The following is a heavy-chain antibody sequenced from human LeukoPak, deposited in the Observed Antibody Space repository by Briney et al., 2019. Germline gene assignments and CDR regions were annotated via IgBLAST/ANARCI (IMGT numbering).Heavy chain of an antibody. CDR1: GFTFSSYS. J-gene: IGHJ4*02. Sequence: GGSLRLSCAASGFTFSSYSMNWVRQAPGKGLEWVSSISSSSSYIYYADSVKGRFTISRDNAKNSPYLQMNSLRAEDTAVYYCARDPYLRYYYDSSGYYFDYWGQGTLVTVSS. V-gene: IGHV3-21*01. CDR2: ISSSSSYI. CDR3: ARDPYLRYYYDSSGYYFDY. D-gene: IGHD3-22*01.